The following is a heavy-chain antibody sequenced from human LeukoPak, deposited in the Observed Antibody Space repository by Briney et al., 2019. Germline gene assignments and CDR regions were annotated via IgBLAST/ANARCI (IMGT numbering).Heavy chain of an antibody. Sequence: SETLSLTCAVYGGSFSGYYWGWIRQTPGKGLEYIGEINHSGTTNYNPSLKSRVTISADTFKNQFSLKLSSVTAADTAVYYCASSVGWNYVYFDYWGQGTLVTVSS. D-gene: IGHD1-7*01. V-gene: IGHV4-34*01. CDR2: INHSGTT. J-gene: IGHJ4*02. CDR3: ASSVGWNYVYFDY. CDR1: GGSFSGYY.